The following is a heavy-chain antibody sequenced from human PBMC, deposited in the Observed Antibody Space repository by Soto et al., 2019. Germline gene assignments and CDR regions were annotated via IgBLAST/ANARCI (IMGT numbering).Heavy chain of an antibody. CDR2: ISAYNGNT. Sequence: ASVKVSCKASGYTFTSYGISWVRQAPGQGLEWMGWISAYNGNTNYAQKLQGRVTMTTDTSTSTAYMELRSLRSDDTAVYYCASPKEEGYSGYVEGGPVSSKNYYYYYGMDVWGQGTTVTVSS. J-gene: IGHJ6*02. V-gene: IGHV1-18*01. CDR3: ASPKEEGYSGYVEGGPVSSKNYYYYYGMDV. D-gene: IGHD5-12*01. CDR1: GYTFTSYG.